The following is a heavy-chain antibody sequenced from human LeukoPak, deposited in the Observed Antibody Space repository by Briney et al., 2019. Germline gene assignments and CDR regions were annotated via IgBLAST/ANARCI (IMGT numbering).Heavy chain of an antibody. CDR2: IIPSGHTT. D-gene: IGHD6-19*01. V-gene: IGHV3-23*01. CDR1: GFTFSSHG. Sequence: GGSLRLSCVASGFTFSSHGMNWVRQAPGKGLEWVSGIIPSGHTTYYADSVRGRFTISRDNSKNTLYLQMNSLRAEDTAVYYCAKPRGSIAVAGTVREGYYFDYWGQGTLVTVSS. J-gene: IGHJ4*02. CDR3: AKPRGSIAVAGTVREGYYFDY.